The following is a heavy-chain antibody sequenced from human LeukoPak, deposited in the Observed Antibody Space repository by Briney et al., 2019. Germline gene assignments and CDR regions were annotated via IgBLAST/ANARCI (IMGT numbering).Heavy chain of an antibody. Sequence: GGSLRLSCAASGFTVSSNYMSWVRQAPGKGLEWDSVIYSGGSTYYADSVKGRFTISRDNSKNTLYLQMNSLRAEDTAVHYCASAPSRGYSYGYFVYWGQGTLVTVSS. CDR3: ASAPSRGYSYGYFVY. CDR1: GFTVSSNY. V-gene: IGHV3-53*01. CDR2: IYSGGST. D-gene: IGHD5-18*01. J-gene: IGHJ4*02.